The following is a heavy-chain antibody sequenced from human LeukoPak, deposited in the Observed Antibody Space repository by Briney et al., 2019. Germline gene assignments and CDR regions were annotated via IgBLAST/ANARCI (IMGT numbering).Heavy chain of an antibody. CDR3: ARDRMVTLYYFEY. CDR1: GFTFSTYA. CDR2: ISYDGSNK. J-gene: IGHJ4*02. Sequence: GGSQRLSCAASGFTFSTYAMHWVRQAPGKGLEWVAVISYDGSNKYYADSVKGRFTISRDNSKNTLYLQMNSLRAEDTAVYYCARDRMVTLYYFEYWGQGTLVTVSS. V-gene: IGHV3-30-3*01. D-gene: IGHD2-21*02.